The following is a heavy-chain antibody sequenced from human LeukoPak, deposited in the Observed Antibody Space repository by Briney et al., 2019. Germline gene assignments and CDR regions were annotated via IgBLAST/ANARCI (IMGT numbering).Heavy chain of an antibody. V-gene: IGHV3-21*01. J-gene: IGHJ6*02. CDR2: ISGTSSYM. Sequence: GGSLRLSCVAYGFNFRDYSMNWVRQAPGKGLDWVSGISGTSSYMYYGDSVKGRFTVSRDNAKNSLYLQMESLRVEDTAVYYCARDRNTGYGMDVWGQGTTVTVSS. CDR3: ARDRNTGYGMDV. CDR1: GFNFRDYS. D-gene: IGHD2-8*02.